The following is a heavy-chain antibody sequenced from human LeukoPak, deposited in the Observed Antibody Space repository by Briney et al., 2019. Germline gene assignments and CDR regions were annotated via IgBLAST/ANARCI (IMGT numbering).Heavy chain of an antibody. CDR1: GYSFTSYW. V-gene: IGHV5-51*01. CDR3: ARGGQFDDILTGYYGYFDY. Sequence: PGESLKISCKGSGYSFTSYWIGWVRQMPGKGLEWMGIIYPGDFDTRYSPSFQGQVTISADKSISTAYLQWSSLKASDTAMYYCARGGQFDDILTGYYGYFDYWGQGTLVTVSS. CDR2: IYPGDFDT. D-gene: IGHD3-9*01. J-gene: IGHJ4*02.